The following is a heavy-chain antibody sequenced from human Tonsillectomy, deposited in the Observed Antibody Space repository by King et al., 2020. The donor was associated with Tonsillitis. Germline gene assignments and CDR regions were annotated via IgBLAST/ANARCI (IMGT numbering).Heavy chain of an antibody. V-gene: IGHV3-23*03. D-gene: IGHD5-12*01. CDR3: AKDRGGGYGHFDY. CDR2: IYSGGSST. J-gene: IGHJ4*02. Sequence: VQLVESGGGLVQPGGSLRLSCAASGFTFSSYAMSWVRQAPGKGLEWVSVIYSGGSSTYYADSVKGRFTISRDNSKNTLYLQMNSLRAEDTAVYYCAKDRGGGYGHFDYWGQGTLVTVSS. CDR1: GFTFSSYA.